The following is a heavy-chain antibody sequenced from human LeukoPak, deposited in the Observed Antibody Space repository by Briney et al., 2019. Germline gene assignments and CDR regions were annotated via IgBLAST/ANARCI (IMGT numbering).Heavy chain of an antibody. V-gene: IGHV4-59*01. Sequence: SETLSLTCIVSGGSINNYYWSWIRQPPGKGLEWIGYIYYTGSTNYNPSLKSRVTISLDTSKNQFSLRLSSVTAADTAVYYCTRGEAWDSFDYWGQGTRVTVSS. D-gene: IGHD1-26*01. CDR1: GGSINNYY. CDR3: TRGEAWDSFDY. CDR2: IYYTGST. J-gene: IGHJ4*02.